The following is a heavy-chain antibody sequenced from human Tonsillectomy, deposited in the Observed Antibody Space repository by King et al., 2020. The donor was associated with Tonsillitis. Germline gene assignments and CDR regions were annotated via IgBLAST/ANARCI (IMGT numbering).Heavy chain of an antibody. CDR2: MNPNSGDT. V-gene: IGHV1-8*01. CDR1: GYTFTSYD. CDR3: ARVKYYDVWGGYPRTPDYYYYMDV. J-gene: IGHJ6*03. Sequence: QLVQSGAEVKKPGASVKVCCKASGYTFTSYDISWVRQATGQGLEWMGWMNPNSGDTAYAQKFQGRVTMTRNTSISAAYMELSSLRSEDTAVYYCARVKYYDVWGGYPRTPDYYYYMDVWGKGTTVTVSS. D-gene: IGHD3-3*01.